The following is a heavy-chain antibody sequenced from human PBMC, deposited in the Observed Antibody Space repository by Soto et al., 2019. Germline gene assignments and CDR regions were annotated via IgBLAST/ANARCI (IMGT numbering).Heavy chain of an antibody. J-gene: IGHJ4*02. CDR3: ARSIHSSGYYYFDY. CDR2: NFWNDDR. Sequence: QITLKESGPTLLKPTQTLTLTCTFSGFSLRTPGVGVGWIRQPPGKALEWLLFNFWNDDRRYSPSLKTRLTVSKDTSRNQVVLRVTNMGPEDTATYFCARSIHSSGYYYFDYWGQGILVTVSS. V-gene: IGHV2-5*01. D-gene: IGHD6-19*01. CDR1: GFSLRTPGVG.